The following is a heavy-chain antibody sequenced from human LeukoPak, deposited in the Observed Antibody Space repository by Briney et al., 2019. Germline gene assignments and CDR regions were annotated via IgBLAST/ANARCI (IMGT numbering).Heavy chain of an antibody. J-gene: IGHJ4*02. CDR2: IYYSGST. V-gene: IGHV4-39*07. Sequence: SETLSLTCTVSGGSISSSSYYWGWIRQPPGKGLEWIGSIYYSGSTYYNPSLKSRVTISVDTSKNQFSLKLSSVTAADTAVYYCARLSTGDGDYWGQGTLVTVSS. CDR3: ARLSTGDGDY. D-gene: IGHD7-27*01. CDR1: GGSISSSSYY.